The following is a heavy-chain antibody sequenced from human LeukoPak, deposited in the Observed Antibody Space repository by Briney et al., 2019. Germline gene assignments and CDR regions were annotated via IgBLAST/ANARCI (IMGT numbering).Heavy chain of an antibody. CDR1: GGSISSYY. J-gene: IGHJ2*01. CDR3: ARGLYYYDSSGQNWYFDL. CDR2: IYYSGST. V-gene: IGHV4-59*01. D-gene: IGHD3-22*01. Sequence: SETLSLTCTVSGGSISSYYWSWIRQPPGKGLEWIGYIYYSGSTNYNPSLKSRVTISVDTSKNQFSLKLSSVTAADTAVYYCARGLYYYDSSGQNWYFDLWGRGTLVTVSS.